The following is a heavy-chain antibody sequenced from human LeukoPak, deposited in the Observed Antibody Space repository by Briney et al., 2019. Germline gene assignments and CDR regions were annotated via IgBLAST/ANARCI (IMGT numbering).Heavy chain of an antibody. D-gene: IGHD2-2*01. CDR3: VANMYNYMDV. Sequence: GGSLRLSSAVSGLTFSTYAMSWVRQAPGRGLEWVSSISGNGATTYYADSVKGRFTISRDNSKNTAFPQMNGLRAEDTAVYYAVANMYNYMDVWGEGTTVTVSS. J-gene: IGHJ6*03. CDR2: ISGNGATT. CDR1: GLTFSTYA. V-gene: IGHV3-23*01.